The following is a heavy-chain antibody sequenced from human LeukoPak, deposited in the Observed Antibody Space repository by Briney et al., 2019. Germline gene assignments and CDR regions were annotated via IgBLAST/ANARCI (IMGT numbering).Heavy chain of an antibody. D-gene: IGHD3-22*01. Sequence: ASVKVSCKASGYTFTSYYMHWVRQAPGQGLEWMGWISAYNGNTNYAQKLQGRVTMTTDTSTSTAYMELRSLRSDDTAVYYCARDGGYYYDSSGYENWFDPWGQGTLVTVSS. CDR1: GYTFTSYY. CDR3: ARDGGYYYDSSGYENWFDP. J-gene: IGHJ5*02. V-gene: IGHV1-18*04. CDR2: ISAYNGNT.